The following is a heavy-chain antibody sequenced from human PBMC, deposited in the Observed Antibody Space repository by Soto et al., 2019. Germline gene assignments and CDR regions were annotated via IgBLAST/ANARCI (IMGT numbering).Heavy chain of an antibody. J-gene: IGHJ4*02. CDR2: IYYSGAT. D-gene: IGHD6-6*01. CDR1: GGFISNSAYY. Sequence: SETLSLTCTVSGGFISNSAYYWSWIRQHPGKGLEWIGYIYYSGATYDNPSLKSRLTISVDTSKNQFSLKLSSVTAADTAVYYCARVHPTFVCLDYWGQGTQVTVSS. CDR3: ARVHPTFVCLDY. V-gene: IGHV4-31*03.